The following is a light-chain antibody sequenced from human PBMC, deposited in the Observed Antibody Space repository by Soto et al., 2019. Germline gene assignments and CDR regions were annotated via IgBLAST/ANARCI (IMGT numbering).Light chain of an antibody. V-gene: IGLV2-14*01. CDR1: SSDVGGYNY. CDR2: EVS. CDR3: NSYTSKSTGV. J-gene: IGLJ1*01. Sequence: QSALTQPASVSGSPGQSITNSCTGTSSDVGGYNYVSWYQQHPDKAPKLIIYEVSNRPSGVSNRFSGSKSGNTASLTISGLQAEDEADYYCNSYTSKSTGVFGTGTKLTVL.